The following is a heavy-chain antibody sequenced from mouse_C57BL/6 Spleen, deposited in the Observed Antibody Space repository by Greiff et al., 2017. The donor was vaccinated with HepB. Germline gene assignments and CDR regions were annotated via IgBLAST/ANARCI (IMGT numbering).Heavy chain of an antibody. Sequence: VQLQQSGAELMKPGASVKLSCKATGYTFTGYWIEWVKQRPGHGLEWIGEVLPGSGSTNYNEKFQGKATFTADTSSNTAYMQLSSLTTEDSAIYYCAREGRHDYDRDFDYWGQGTTLTGSS. CDR3: AREGRHDYDRDFDY. CDR2: VLPGSGST. V-gene: IGHV1-9*01. D-gene: IGHD2-4*01. CDR1: GYTFTGYW. J-gene: IGHJ2*01.